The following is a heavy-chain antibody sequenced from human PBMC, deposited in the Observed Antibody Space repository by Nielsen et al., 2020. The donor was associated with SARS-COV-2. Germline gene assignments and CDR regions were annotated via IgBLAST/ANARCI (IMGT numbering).Heavy chain of an antibody. J-gene: IGHJ5*02. CDR2: MNPNSGNT. V-gene: IGHV1-8*01. CDR1: GYTFSNYD. Sequence: ASVKVSCKASGYTFSNYDINWVRQATGQGLEWMGWMNPNSGNTGYAQKFQGRVSMTRNTAITTAYMELSSLRSEDTAVYYCATGPPYCTNGVCYINWFDPWGQGTLVTVSS. D-gene: IGHD2-8*01. CDR3: ATGPPYCTNGVCYINWFDP.